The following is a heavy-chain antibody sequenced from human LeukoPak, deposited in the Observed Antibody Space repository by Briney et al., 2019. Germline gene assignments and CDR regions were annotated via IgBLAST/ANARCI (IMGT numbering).Heavy chain of an antibody. D-gene: IGHD3-16*02. V-gene: IGHV4-34*01. CDR3: ARGGYYDYVWGSYRYTRYFDY. J-gene: IGHJ4*02. CDR1: GDSVSSFY. Sequence: SETLSLTCTVSGDSVSSFYWSWIRQPPGKGLEWIGEINHSGSTNYNPSLKSRVTISVDTSKNQFSLKLSSVTAADTAVYYCARGGYYDYVWGSYRYTRYFDYWGQGTLVTVSS. CDR2: INHSGST.